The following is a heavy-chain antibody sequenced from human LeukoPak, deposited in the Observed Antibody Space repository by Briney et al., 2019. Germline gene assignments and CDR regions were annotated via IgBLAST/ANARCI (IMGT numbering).Heavy chain of an antibody. Sequence: SETLSLTCTISGYSISSGHYWGWIRQPPGKGLEWIGSIYHSGSSYYNPSLKSRVTMSVDTSKNQFSLKLSSVTAADTAVYYCATDGMVRGPDAWFDSWGQGTLVTVSS. D-gene: IGHD3-10*01. J-gene: IGHJ5*01. CDR1: GYSISSGHY. V-gene: IGHV4-38-2*02. CDR2: IYHSGSS. CDR3: ATDGMVRGPDAWFDS.